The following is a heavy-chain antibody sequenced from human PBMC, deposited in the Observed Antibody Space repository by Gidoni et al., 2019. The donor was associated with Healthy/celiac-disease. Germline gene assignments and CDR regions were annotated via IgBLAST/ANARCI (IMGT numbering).Heavy chain of an antibody. CDR3: ARGWEGGSHLDY. V-gene: IGHV4-34*01. J-gene: IGHJ4*02. CDR2: INHSGST. Sequence: QVQLQQWGAGLLKPSETLSLTCAVYGWSFSGYYWSWLRQPPGKGLEWIGEINHSGSTNYNPYLKSRVIISVDTSKNQFALKLSSVTAADTAVYYCARGWEGGSHLDYWGQGTLVTVSS. CDR1: GWSFSGYY. D-gene: IGHD1-26*01.